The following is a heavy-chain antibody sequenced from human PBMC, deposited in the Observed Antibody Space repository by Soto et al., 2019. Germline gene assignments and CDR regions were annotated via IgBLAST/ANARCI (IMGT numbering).Heavy chain of an antibody. Sequence: QLQLQESGPGLVKPSETLSLTCTVSGGSISSSRYYWGWIRQPPGKGLEWIGSIYYSGSTYYNPSLKSRFTISVDTSKNQFSLKLSSVTAADTAVYYCARRVLMGIHTYYGMDVWGQGTTVTVSS. CDR1: GGSISSSRYY. D-gene: IGHD2-8*01. J-gene: IGHJ6*02. V-gene: IGHV4-39*01. CDR3: ARRVLMGIHTYYGMDV. CDR2: IYYSGST.